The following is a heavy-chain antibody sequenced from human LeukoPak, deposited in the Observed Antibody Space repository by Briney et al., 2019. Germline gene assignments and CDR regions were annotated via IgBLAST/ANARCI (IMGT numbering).Heavy chain of an antibody. CDR3: ARSIKAAGHD. J-gene: IGHJ4*02. CDR2: IYYSGST. D-gene: IGHD6-13*01. V-gene: IGHV4-39*01. CDR1: GGSISTSNYY. Sequence: SETLSLTCTVSGGSISTSNYYWGWIRQPPGKGLEWIGSIYYSGSTYYNPSLKSRVTISVDTSKNQFSLKLSSVTAADTAVYYCARSIKAAGHDWGQGTLVTVSS.